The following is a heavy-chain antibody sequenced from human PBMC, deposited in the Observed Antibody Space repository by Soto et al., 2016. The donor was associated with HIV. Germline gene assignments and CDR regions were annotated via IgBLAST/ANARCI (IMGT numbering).Heavy chain of an antibody. D-gene: IGHD6-13*01. V-gene: IGHV4-31*03. CDR2: TYYSGST. J-gene: IGHJ4*02. CDR1: GASISSGGYY. Sequence: MQLQESGPGLVKPSQTLSLTCTVSGASISSGGYYWSWIRQHPGKGLEWIGSTYYSGSTYYNPSLKSRVTISVDTSENQFSLKLSSVTAADTAVYYCASAIAAAGRSPRDFDYWGQGTLVTVSS. CDR3: ASAIAAAGRSPRDFDY.